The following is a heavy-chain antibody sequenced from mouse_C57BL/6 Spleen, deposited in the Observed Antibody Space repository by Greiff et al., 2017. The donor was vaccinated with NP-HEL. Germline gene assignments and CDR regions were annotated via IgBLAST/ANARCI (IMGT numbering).Heavy chain of an antibody. CDR2: IRSKSNNYAT. D-gene: IGHD2-4*01. V-gene: IGHV10-1*01. CDR3: GRAYYDYDSWFAY. Sequence: EVQGVESGGGLVQPKGSLKLSCAASGFSFNTYAMNWVRQAPGKGLEWVARIRSKSNNYATYYADSVKDRFTISRDDSESMLYLQMNNLKTEDTAMYYCGRAYYDYDSWFAYWGQGTLVTVSA. J-gene: IGHJ3*01. CDR1: GFSFNTYA.